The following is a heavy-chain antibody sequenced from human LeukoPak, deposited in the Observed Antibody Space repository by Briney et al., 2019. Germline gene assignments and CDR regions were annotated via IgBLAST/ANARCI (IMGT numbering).Heavy chain of an antibody. D-gene: IGHD4-17*01. Sequence: PGGSLRLSCAASGFTFSKDDFHWVRQAPGKGLEWVAAIGVTGDTYYADSVKGRFTISRHNSKNTLYLQMNSLRAEDTAVYYCASYHSYGDYLFDYWGQGTLVTVSS. J-gene: IGHJ4*02. CDR2: IGVTGDT. V-gene: IGHV3-13*01. CDR1: GFTFSKDD. CDR3: ASYHSYGDYLFDY.